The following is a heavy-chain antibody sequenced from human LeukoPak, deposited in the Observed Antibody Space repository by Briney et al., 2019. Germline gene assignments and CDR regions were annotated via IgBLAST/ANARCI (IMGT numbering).Heavy chain of an antibody. V-gene: IGHV1-2*02. CDR3: ASSSHYDSSGYYYPAY. CDR2: INPNSGGT. CDR1: GYTFTGYY. Sequence: WASVKVSCKASGYTFTGYYMHWVRQAPGQGLEWTGWINPNSGGTNYAQKFQGRVTMTRDTSISTAYMELSRLRSDDTAVYYCASSSHYDSSGYYYPAYWGQGTLVTVSS. D-gene: IGHD3-22*01. J-gene: IGHJ4*02.